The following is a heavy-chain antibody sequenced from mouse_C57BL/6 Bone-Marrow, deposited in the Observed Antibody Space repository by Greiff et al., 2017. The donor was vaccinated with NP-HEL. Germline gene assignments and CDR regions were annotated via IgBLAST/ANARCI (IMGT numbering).Heavy chain of an antibody. J-gene: IGHJ4*01. CDR1: GYTFTSYW. CDR3: VIEGIDYYGSSYVPYAMDY. CDR2: IHPSDSDT. Sequence: QVQLQQPGAELVKPGASVKVSCKASGYTFTSYWMHWVKQRPGQGLEWIGRIHPSDSDTNYNQKFKGKATLTVDKSSSTAYMQLSSLTSEDSAVYYCVIEGIDYYGSSYVPYAMDYWGQGTSVTVSS. V-gene: IGHV1-74*01. D-gene: IGHD1-1*01.